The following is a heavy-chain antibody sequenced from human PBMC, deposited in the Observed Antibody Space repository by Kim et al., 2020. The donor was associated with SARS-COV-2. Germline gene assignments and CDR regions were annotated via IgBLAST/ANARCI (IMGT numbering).Heavy chain of an antibody. Sequence: GGSLRLSCAASGFTFSSYAMSWVRQAPGKGLEWVSVIYSGGSSTYYADSVNGRFTISRDNSKNTLYLQMNSLRAEDTAVYYCAKGLYSSSWYADYWGQGTLVTVSS. CDR3: AKGLYSSSWYADY. CDR1: GFTFSSYA. V-gene: IGHV3-23*03. CDR2: IYSGGSST. J-gene: IGHJ4*02. D-gene: IGHD6-13*01.